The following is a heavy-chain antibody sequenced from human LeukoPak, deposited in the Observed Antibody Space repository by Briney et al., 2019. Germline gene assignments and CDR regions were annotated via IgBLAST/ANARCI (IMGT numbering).Heavy chain of an antibody. Sequence: GESLKISCKGSGFDFSSSSIGWVRQMPGKGLEWMTIIRPADSDTRYSSSFRGQVTISADKSISTAYLQWSSLKASDTAMYYCARQGGSGLFDFWGQGTLVTVSP. CDR2: IRPADSDT. V-gene: IGHV5-51*01. D-gene: IGHD3-10*01. J-gene: IGHJ4*02. CDR1: GFDFSSSS. CDR3: ARQGGSGLFDF.